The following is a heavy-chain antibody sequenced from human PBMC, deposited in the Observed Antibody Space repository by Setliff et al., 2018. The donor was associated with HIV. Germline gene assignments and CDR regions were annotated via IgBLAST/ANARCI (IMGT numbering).Heavy chain of an antibody. CDR2: IYSGGST. CDR1: GFTVSSNY. J-gene: IGHJ3*02. D-gene: IGHD3-3*01. V-gene: IGHV3-66*02. CDR3: ARGLRFLEWLYAFDI. Sequence: GESLKISCAASGFTVSSNYMSWVRQAPGKGLEWVSVIYSGGSTYYADSVKGRFTISRDNSKNTLYLQMNSLRAEDTAVYYCARGLRFLEWLYAFDIWGQGTMVTVSS.